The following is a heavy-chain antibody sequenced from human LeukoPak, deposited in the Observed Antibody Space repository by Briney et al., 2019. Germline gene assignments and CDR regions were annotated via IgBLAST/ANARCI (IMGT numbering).Heavy chain of an antibody. J-gene: IGHJ4*02. V-gene: IGHV3-21*01. CDR2: ISSSSSYI. CDR1: GFPFSSYS. Sequence: PGGSLRLSCAASGFPFSSYSMNWVRQAPGKGLEWVSSISSSSSYIYYADSVKGRFTISRDDVKNSLYLQMNSLRAEDTAIYYCARDDTAVAGTELDYWGQGTLVAVSS. CDR3: ARDDTAVAGTELDY. D-gene: IGHD6-19*01.